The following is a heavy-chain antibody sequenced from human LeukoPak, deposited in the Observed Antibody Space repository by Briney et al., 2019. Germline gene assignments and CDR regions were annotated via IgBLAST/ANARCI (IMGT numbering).Heavy chain of an antibody. Sequence: ASVKVSCKVSGYTITELSMNWVRQAPGKGLEWMGGFDPEDGETIYAQKFQGRVTMTEDTSTDTAYMELSSLRSEDTAVYYCATIGHYYGSGSPPNDAFDIWGQGTMVTVSS. CDR2: FDPEDGET. D-gene: IGHD3-10*01. CDR3: ATIGHYYGSGSPPNDAFDI. J-gene: IGHJ3*02. CDR1: GYTITELS. V-gene: IGHV1-24*01.